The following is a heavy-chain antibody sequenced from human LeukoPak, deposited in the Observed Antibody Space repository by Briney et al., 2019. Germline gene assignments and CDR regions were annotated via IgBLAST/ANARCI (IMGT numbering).Heavy chain of an antibody. V-gene: IGHV1-18*01. Sequence: ASLKVSCKASGYTFSSYGISWVRQAPGQGLEWMGWISAYNGNTNFAQEFQGRVTMTTDTSTSTASMELRSLRSDDTAVYYCAIRIAARPFSPPFDYWGQGSLLTVSS. J-gene: IGHJ4*02. CDR2: ISAYNGNT. CDR1: GYTFSSYG. CDR3: AIRIAARPFSPPFDY. D-gene: IGHD6-6*01.